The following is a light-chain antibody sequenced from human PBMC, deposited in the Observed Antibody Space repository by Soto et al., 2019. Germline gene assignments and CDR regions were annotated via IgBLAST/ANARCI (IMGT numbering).Light chain of an antibody. CDR1: QDIRSA. J-gene: IGKJ4*01. CDR2: AAS. Sequence: IQLTQSPSPLPASERDRVTLTCRASQDIRSALGWYQQKPGKVPKLLIYAASTLQSGVPSRFSGSRSGTDFTLTISRLEPEDFALYYCQQYGNSPLTFGGGTKVDIK. V-gene: IGKV1-6*01. CDR3: QQYGNSPLT.